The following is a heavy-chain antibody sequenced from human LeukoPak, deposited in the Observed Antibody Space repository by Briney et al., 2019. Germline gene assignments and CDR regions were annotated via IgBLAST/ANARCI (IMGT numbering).Heavy chain of an antibody. Sequence: QTGGSLRLSCAASGFTFSSYAMSWVRQAPGKGLEWVSAISGSGGSTYYADSVKGRFTISRDNSKNTLYLQMNSLRAEDTAVYYCARSDALGSIVVVPAAPPDAFDIWGQGTMVTVSS. CDR1: GFTFSSYA. J-gene: IGHJ3*02. V-gene: IGHV3-23*01. D-gene: IGHD2-2*01. CDR2: ISGSGGST. CDR3: ARSDALGSIVVVPAAPPDAFDI.